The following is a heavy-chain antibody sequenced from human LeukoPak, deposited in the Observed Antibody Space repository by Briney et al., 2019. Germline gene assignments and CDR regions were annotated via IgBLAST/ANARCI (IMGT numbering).Heavy chain of an antibody. D-gene: IGHD5-24*01. CDR3: ARGGRWLPFDY. CDR1: DDSISSYY. J-gene: IGHJ4*02. Sequence: SETLSLTCTVSDDSISSYYWSWIRQPPGKGLEWIGYIYYSGSTNYNPSLKSRVTISVDTSKNQFSLKLSSVTAADAAVYYCARGGRWLPFDYWGQGTLVTVSS. CDR2: IYYSGST. V-gene: IGHV4-59*01.